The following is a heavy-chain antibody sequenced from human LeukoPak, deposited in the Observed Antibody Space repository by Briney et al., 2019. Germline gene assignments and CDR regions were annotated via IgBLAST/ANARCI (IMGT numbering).Heavy chain of an antibody. CDR2: IYTSGST. V-gene: IGHV4-4*07. D-gene: IGHD1-26*01. Sequence: SETLSLTCTVSGGSISSYYWSWNRQPAGKGLEWIGRIYTSGSTNYNPSLKSRVTMSVDTSKNQFSLKLSSVTAADTAVYYCARDFAKDSGTQPSDYWGQGTLVTVSS. CDR1: GGSISSYY. CDR3: ARDFAKDSGTQPSDY. J-gene: IGHJ4*02.